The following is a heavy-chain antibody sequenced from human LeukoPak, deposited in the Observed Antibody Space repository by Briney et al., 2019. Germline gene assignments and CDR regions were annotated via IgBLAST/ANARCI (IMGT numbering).Heavy chain of an antibody. D-gene: IGHD3-10*01. J-gene: IGHJ3*02. CDR3: ARDIYRGTDAYDM. CDR1: GYTFTTYA. V-gene: IGHV1-3*01. Sequence: GSVKVSCKASGYTFTTYAMHWVRQAPGQRLEWMGLINAGDDNTRHSENFQGRVTITKDTSANTAYMELSRLRSEDTAVYYCARDIYRGTDAYDMWGQGTMVTVSP. CDR2: INAGDDNT.